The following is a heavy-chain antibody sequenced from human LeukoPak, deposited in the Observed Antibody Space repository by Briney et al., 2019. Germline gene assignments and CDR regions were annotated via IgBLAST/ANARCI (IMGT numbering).Heavy chain of an antibody. CDR3: ARQGDCSGGSCYSSYYYYYCMDV. CDR2: IYYSGST. CDR1: GGSISSSSYY. J-gene: IGHJ6*03. V-gene: IGHV4-39*01. Sequence: PSETLSLTCTVSGGSISSSSYYWGWIRQPPGKGLEWIGSIYYSGSTYYNPSLKSRVTISVDTSKNQFSLKLSSVTAADTAVYYCARQGDCSGGSCYSSYYYYYCMDVWGKGTTVTVSS. D-gene: IGHD2-15*01.